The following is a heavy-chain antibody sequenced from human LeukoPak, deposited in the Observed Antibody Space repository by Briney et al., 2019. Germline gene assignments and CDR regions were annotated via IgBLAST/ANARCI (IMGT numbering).Heavy chain of an antibody. J-gene: IGHJ4*02. CDR3: AKEIWPTVTTPGRTYFDY. D-gene: IGHD4-11*01. CDR1: GFTFSSYG. CDR2: ITGRGENI. V-gene: IGHV3-23*01. Sequence: GGTLRLSCTASGFTFSSYGMNWVRQAPGKGLEWVSGITGRGENIYYAGSVKGRFTISRDNSKNTLYLQMNSLRAEDAAVYYCAKEIWPTVTTPGRTYFDYWGQGALVTVSS.